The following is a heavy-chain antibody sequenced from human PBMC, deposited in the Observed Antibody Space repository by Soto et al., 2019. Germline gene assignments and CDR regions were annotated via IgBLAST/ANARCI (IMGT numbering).Heavy chain of an antibody. V-gene: IGHV4-34*01. CDR3: ARLRVYGPRSSFNWFDP. Sequence: SETLSLTCAVYGGSFSGYYWSWIRQPPGKGLGWIGEINHSGSTNYNPSLKSRVTISVDTSKNQFSLKLSSVTAADTAVYYCARLRVYGPRSSFNWFDPWGQGTLVTVSS. D-gene: IGHD2-8*01. CDR1: GGSFSGYY. J-gene: IGHJ5*02. CDR2: INHSGST.